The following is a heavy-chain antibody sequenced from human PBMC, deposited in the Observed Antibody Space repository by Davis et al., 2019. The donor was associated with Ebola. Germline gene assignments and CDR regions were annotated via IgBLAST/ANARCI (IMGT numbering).Heavy chain of an antibody. CDR1: GFNFNKYA. CDR3: ARGGKWELSYFDY. Sequence: GESLKISCAASGFNFNKYAMSWVRQAPGKGLEWVSSISTTGGSTYYADSVKGRFTISRGNSKNTLYLQMNSLRAEDTAVYYCARGGKWELSYFDYWGQGTLVTVSS. D-gene: IGHD1-26*01. CDR2: ISTTGGST. J-gene: IGHJ4*02. V-gene: IGHV3-23*01.